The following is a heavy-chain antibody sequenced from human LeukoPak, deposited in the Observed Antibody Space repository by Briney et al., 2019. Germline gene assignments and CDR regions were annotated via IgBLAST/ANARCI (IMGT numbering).Heavy chain of an antibody. J-gene: IGHJ5*02. V-gene: IGHV3-7*01. Sequence: GGSLRLSCAASGFTFSSYWMSWVRQAPGKGLEWVANIKQDGSEKYYVDSVKGRFTISRDNAKNSLYLQMNSLRAEDTAVYYCARPNFDWLLSPPYNWFDPWGQGTLVTVSS. D-gene: IGHD3-9*01. CDR1: GFTFSSYW. CDR3: ARPNFDWLLSPPYNWFDP. CDR2: IKQDGSEK.